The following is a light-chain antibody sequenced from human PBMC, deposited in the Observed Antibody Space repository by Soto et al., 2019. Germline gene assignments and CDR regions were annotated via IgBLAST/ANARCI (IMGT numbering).Light chain of an antibody. CDR1: SSKIGSNI. CDR2: MSS. V-gene: IGLV1-44*01. Sequence: QYVLTQSPSASGTPGQRVTISCSGSSSKIGSNIVNWYQQFPGTAPKLLIYMSSHRPSGVPDRFSGSMSGSSASLAISGLQSDDEATYYCASWDDSLNGVVFGGGTQLTVL. J-gene: IGLJ2*01. CDR3: ASWDDSLNGVV.